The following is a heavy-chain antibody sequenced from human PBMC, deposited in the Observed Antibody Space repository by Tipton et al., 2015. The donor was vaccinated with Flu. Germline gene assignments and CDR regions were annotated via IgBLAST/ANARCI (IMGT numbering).Heavy chain of an antibody. D-gene: IGHD5-18*01. CDR3: ARGQRGGYRIQLWPPDY. J-gene: IGHJ4*02. V-gene: IGHV4-38-2*02. CDR1: GGSISSGYY. Sequence: TLSLTCTVSGGSISSGYYWGWIRQPPGKGLEWIGSIYHSGSTYYNPSLKSRVTISVDTSKNQFSLKLSSVTAADTAVYYCARGQRGGYRIQLWPPDYWGQGTLVTVSS. CDR2: IYHSGST.